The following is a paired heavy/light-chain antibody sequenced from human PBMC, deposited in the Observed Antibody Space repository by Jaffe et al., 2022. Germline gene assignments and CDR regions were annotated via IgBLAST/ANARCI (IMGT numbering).Light chain of an antibody. CDR1: QSISNY. CDR3: QQSRSTPRIT. CDR2: ETS. Sequence: DIQMTQSPSSLSASVGDRVTITCRASQSISNYLNWYQQKPGKAPKLLIYETSTLQSGVPSRFSGSQSGTDFTLTISSLQPDDFATYYCQQSRSTPRITFGGGTKVEI. V-gene: IGKV1-39*01. J-gene: IGKJ4*01.
Heavy chain of an antibody. V-gene: IGHV3-48*03. D-gene: IGHD4-17*01. CDR3: ARDASQYGDYVFLDP. Sequence: EVQLVESGGGLVQPGGSLRLSCTASGFTFSNYEMNWVRQAPGKGLEWVSYISGSGSIINYADSVKGRFTISRDNAKNTLYLQMNSLRAEDTALYYCARDASQYGDYVFLDPWGQGSLVTVSS. CDR1: GFTFSNYE. J-gene: IGHJ5*02. CDR2: ISGSGSII.